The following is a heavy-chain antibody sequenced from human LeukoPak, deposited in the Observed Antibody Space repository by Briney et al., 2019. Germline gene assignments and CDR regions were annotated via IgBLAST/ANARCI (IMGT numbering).Heavy chain of an antibody. CDR2: ISSSSSTI. V-gene: IGHV3-48*02. CDR1: GFTFSSYS. D-gene: IGHD3-22*01. CDR3: ARDIYYDSSGYYYAHLDY. J-gene: IGHJ4*02. Sequence: GGSLRLSCAASGFTFSSYSMNWVRQAPGKGLEWVSYISSSSSTIYYADSVKGRFTISRDNAKNSLYLQMNSLRDEDTAVYYCARDIYYDSSGYYYAHLDYWGQGTPVTVSS.